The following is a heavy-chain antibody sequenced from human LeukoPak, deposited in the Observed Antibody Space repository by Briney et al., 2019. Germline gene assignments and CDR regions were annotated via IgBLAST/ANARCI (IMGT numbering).Heavy chain of an antibody. Sequence: SETLSLTCTVSGGSISSGGYYWSWSRQHPGKGLEWVGYIYYSGSTYYNPSLKSRVTISVDTSKNQFYMKLSSVTAADTAVYYCARVGHCGGDCYYFDYWGQGTLVTVSS. D-gene: IGHD2-21*02. CDR1: GGSISSGGYY. CDR3: ARVGHCGGDCYYFDY. V-gene: IGHV4-31*03. CDR2: IYYSGST. J-gene: IGHJ4*02.